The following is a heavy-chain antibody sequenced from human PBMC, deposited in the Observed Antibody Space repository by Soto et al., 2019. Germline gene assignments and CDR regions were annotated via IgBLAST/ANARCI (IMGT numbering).Heavy chain of an antibody. CDR3: ARAYCTSTTCPYHYFDN. CDR1: GFTFSHYT. D-gene: IGHD2-2*01. V-gene: IGHV3-21*01. J-gene: IGHJ4*02. CDR2: ISVGGSHI. Sequence: EVQLVESGGGLVKPGGSLRLSCAASGFTFSHYTINWVRQTPGKGLDWVSSISVGGSHIYYADSLKGRFTISRDDAKNSLYLHMNSLRAEDTAVYYCARAYCTSTTCPYHYFDNWGQGTLVTVSS.